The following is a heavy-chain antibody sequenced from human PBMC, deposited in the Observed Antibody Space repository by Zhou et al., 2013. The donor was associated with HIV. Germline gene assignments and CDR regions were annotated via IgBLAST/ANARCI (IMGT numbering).Heavy chain of an antibody. CDR2: SAYHGNT. V-gene: IGHV1-18*01. CDR1: GYTFNSYG. CDR3: AREGYYYDSSGYYSGYFDY. Sequence: QVQLVQSGAEVKKPGASVKVSCKASGYTFNSYGISWVRQAPGRGLEWMGWSAYHGNTKYAQKLQGRVTMTTDTSTSTAYMELRSLRSDDTAVYYCAREGYYYDSSGYYSGYFDYWGQGTRGHRLL. D-gene: IGHD3-22*01. J-gene: IGHJ4*02.